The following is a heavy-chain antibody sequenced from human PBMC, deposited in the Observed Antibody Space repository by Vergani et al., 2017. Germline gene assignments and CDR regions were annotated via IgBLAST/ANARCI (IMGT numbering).Heavy chain of an antibody. CDR1: GFTFSSYA. D-gene: IGHD5-12*01. J-gene: IGHJ6*03. Sequence: EVQLVESGGGLVQPGGSLRLSCAASGFTFSSYAMSWVRQAPGKGLEWVSAISGSGGSTYYADSVKGRFTISRDNAKNAMYLQMTSLRAEDTAVYYCAGRYVGYMDVWGKGTTVTVSS. CDR3: AGRYVGYMDV. V-gene: IGHV3-23*04. CDR2: ISGSGGST.